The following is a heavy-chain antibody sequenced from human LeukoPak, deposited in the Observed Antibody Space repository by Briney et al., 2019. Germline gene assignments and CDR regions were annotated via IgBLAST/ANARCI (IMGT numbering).Heavy chain of an antibody. CDR1: GGSISSGGYY. CDR3: ARDRRHYYDSSGYSDYYYYMDV. J-gene: IGHJ6*03. D-gene: IGHD3-22*01. Sequence: SETLSLTCTVSGGSISSGGYYWSWIRQPPGKGLEWIGYIYYSGSTYYNPSLKSRVTISVDTSKNQFSLKLSSVTAADTAVYYCARDRRHYYDSSGYSDYYYYMDVWGKGTTVTVSS. V-gene: IGHV4-31*03. CDR2: IYYSGST.